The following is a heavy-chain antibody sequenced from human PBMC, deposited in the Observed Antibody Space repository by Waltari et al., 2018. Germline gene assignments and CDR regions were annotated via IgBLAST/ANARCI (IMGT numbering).Heavy chain of an antibody. CDR2: MSSTVAA. D-gene: IGHD3-10*01. CDR3: ARGGAYGSGTYFLDY. J-gene: IGHJ4*02. V-gene: IGHV4-31*03. CDR1: GGSFSSYIYY. Sequence: QVQLQESGPGLVKPSQTLSLTCSVSGGSFSSYIYYWSWIRQHPGRGLEWIGYMSSTVAAYYTPSLRSRVTISLDTSKNHFSLELTSVTAADTAVYYCARGGAYGSGTYFLDYWGQGTPVTVSS.